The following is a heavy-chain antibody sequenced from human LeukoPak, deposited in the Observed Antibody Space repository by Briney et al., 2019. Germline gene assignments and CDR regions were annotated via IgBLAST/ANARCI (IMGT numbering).Heavy chain of an antibody. J-gene: IGHJ4*02. D-gene: IGHD3-9*01. CDR2: IVYDGGYK. CDR1: GFTFNSHG. CDR3: AKVQSYYGILTGDPFDY. Sequence: GGSLRLSCAASGFTFNSHGMHWVRQGPGKGPEWVAFIVYDGGYKYYADSVKGRFTISRDNSENTLFLQMNSLRTEDTAVYYCAKVQSYYGILTGDPFDYWGQGTLVTVSS. V-gene: IGHV3-30*02.